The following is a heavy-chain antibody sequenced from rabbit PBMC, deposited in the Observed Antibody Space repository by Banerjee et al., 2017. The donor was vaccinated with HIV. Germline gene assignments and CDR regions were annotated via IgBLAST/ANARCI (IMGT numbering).Heavy chain of an antibody. J-gene: IGHJ4*01. CDR2: IDGGSSGTT. D-gene: IGHD4-1*01. CDR1: GFSFSSSYW. V-gene: IGHV1S45*01. Sequence: QEQLEESGGDLVKPEGSLTLTCTASGFSFSSSYWICWVRQAPGKGLEWIACIDGGSSGTTYYASWAKGRFTISKTSSTTVTLQMTSLTAADTAAYFCARDGYSRGRGIILYYFNLWGPGTLVTVS. CDR3: ARDGYSRGRGIILYYFNL.